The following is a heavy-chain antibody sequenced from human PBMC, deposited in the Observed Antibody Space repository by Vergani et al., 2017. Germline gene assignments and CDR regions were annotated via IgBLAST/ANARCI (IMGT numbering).Heavy chain of an antibody. CDR1: GYTLTELS. Sequence: QVQLVQSGAEVKKPGASVKLSCKVSGYTLTELSMHWVRQAPGKGLEWMGGFDPEDGETIYAQKFQGRVTMTEDTSTDTAYMELSSLRSGDTAVYYCATARLLIAYCGGDCYSYYFDYWGQGTLVTVSS. D-gene: IGHD2-21*02. J-gene: IGHJ4*02. CDR3: ATARLLIAYCGGDCYSYYFDY. V-gene: IGHV1-24*01. CDR2: FDPEDGET.